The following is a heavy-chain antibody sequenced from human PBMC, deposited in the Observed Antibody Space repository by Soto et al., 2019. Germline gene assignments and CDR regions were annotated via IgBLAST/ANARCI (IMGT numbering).Heavy chain of an antibody. Sequence: PGGSLRLSCAASGFTFSSFWMHWVRQAPGEGLVWVSRINSDGSNTNYADSVKGRFTISRDNAKNTLYLQMNSLRAEDTAVYYGARGGVPAAMSYWGQGTLVTVSS. D-gene: IGHD2-2*01. CDR1: GFTFSSFW. V-gene: IGHV3-74*01. CDR2: INSDGSNT. CDR3: ARGGVPAAMSY. J-gene: IGHJ4*02.